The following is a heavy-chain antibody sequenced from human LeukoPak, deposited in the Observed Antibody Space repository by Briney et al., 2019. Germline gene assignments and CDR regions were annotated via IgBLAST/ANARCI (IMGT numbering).Heavy chain of an antibody. CDR3: ARVVPDYYDSSGYAFDY. CDR2: IYYSGST. Sequence: SETLSLTCTVSGCSISSGDYYWSWIGQPPGKGLVWIGNIYYSGSTYYNPSLKSRVNISVDTSKDQFSLKLSSVTAADTAVYYCARVVPDYYDSSGYAFDYWGQRTLVTVS. CDR1: GCSISSGDYY. V-gene: IGHV4-30-4*01. D-gene: IGHD3-22*01. J-gene: IGHJ4*02.